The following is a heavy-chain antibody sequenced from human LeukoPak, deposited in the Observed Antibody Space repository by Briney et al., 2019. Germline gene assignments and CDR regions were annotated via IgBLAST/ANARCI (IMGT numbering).Heavy chain of an antibody. CDR2: MNQDGSAK. CDR1: GFTFSDSW. D-gene: IGHD3-16*01. V-gene: IGHV3-7*01. CDR3: ATYTHWVAGDV. Sequence: GGSLRLSCAASGFTFSDSWMSWVRQAPGKGLEWVANMNQDGSAKGYVDSVKGRFTISRDNARNSLYLQMSSLRPEDTAVYYCATYTHWVAGDVWGQGTTVTVSS. J-gene: IGHJ6*02.